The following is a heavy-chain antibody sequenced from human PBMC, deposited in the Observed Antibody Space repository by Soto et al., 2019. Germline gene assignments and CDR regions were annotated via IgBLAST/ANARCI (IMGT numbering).Heavy chain of an antibody. J-gene: IGHJ6*03. CDR3: ARRRSTVTTALGDYYYYMDV. V-gene: IGHV5-51*01. CDR1: GDSFTSYW. Sequence: GESLKISCKGSGDSFTSYWIAWVRQMPGKGLEWMGIVYPGDSDTRYSPYFQGQVTLSADKSISTAYLQWSSLKASDTAMYYCARRRSTVTTALGDYYYYMDVWGKGTTVTVSS. D-gene: IGHD4-17*01. CDR2: VYPGDSDT.